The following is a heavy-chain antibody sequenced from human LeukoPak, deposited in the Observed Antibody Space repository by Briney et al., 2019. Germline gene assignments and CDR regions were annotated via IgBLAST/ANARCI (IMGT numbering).Heavy chain of an antibody. CDR1: GFTFSSYS. Sequence: AGGSLRLSCAASGFTFSSYSMNWVRQAPGKGLEWVSSISSSGSYIYYADSVKGRFTISRDNAKNSLYLQMNSLRAEDTAVYYCARSPGHYMDVWGKGTTVTVSS. CDR3: ARSPGHYMDV. CDR2: ISSSGSYI. V-gene: IGHV3-21*01. J-gene: IGHJ6*03.